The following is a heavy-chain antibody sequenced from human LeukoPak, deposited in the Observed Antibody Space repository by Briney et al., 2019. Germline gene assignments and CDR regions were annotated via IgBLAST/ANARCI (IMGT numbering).Heavy chain of an antibody. J-gene: IGHJ1*01. Sequence: GGSLRLSCAASGFSVSSNYMSWVRQAPGKGLEWVSVIYSGVSTYYADSVRGRFTISRDNSKNTLYLQMKSLRAEDTAVYYCARTDETAPAEDFQHWGQGTLVTVSS. CDR1: GFSVSSNY. CDR2: IYSGVST. V-gene: IGHV3-53*01. D-gene: IGHD2-21*02. CDR3: ARTDETAPAEDFQH.